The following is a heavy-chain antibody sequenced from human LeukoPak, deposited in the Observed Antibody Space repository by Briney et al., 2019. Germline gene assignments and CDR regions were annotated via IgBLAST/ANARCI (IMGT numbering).Heavy chain of an antibody. V-gene: IGHV3-23*01. CDR2: ISGSGGST. D-gene: IGHD3-22*01. CDR1: GFTFSSYA. J-gene: IGHJ4*02. Sequence: GGSLRLSCAASGFTFSSYAMSWVRQAPGKGLEWVSAISGSGGSTYYADSVKGRFTISRDNAKNSLYLQMNSLRAEDTAVYYCARVVVSDFDYWGQGTLVTVSS. CDR3: ARVVVSDFDY.